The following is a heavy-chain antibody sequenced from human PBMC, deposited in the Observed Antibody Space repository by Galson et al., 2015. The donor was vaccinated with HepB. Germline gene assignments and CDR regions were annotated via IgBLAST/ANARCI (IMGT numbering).Heavy chain of an antibody. J-gene: IGHJ3*02. V-gene: IGHV3-64D*06. Sequence: SLRLSCAASGFTFSSYAMHWVRQAPGKGLEYVSAISSNGGSTYYADTVKGRFTISSDNSKNTLYLQISSLRAEDTSVYYCVKEVGYGDYVHGISAFDIWGQGTMVTVSS. CDR3: VKEVGYGDYVHGISAFDI. CDR2: ISSNGGST. D-gene: IGHD4-17*01. CDR1: GFTFSSYA.